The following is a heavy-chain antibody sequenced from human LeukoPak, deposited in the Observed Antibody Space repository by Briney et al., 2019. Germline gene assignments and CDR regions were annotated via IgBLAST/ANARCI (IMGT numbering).Heavy chain of an antibody. CDR1: GFTFSSYS. J-gene: IGHJ6*03. CDR2: ISSSSSTI. Sequence: GGSLRLSCAASGFTFSSYSMNWVRQAPGKGLEWVSYISSSSSTIYYADSVKGRFTISRDNAKNSLYLQMNSLRAEDTAVYYCARDSRWDDSSGYEIYYYYMDVWGKGTTVTVSS. V-gene: IGHV3-48*01. D-gene: IGHD3-22*01. CDR3: ARDSRWDDSSGYEIYYYYMDV.